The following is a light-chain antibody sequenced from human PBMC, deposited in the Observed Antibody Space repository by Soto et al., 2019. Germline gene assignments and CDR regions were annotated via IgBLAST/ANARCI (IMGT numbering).Light chain of an antibody. CDR2: VAS. CDR3: QQYGSSPWT. Sequence: ETVLTQSPGTLYLSPGVRATLSCRASQTCRSNYLAWYRQRPGQAPRLLIYVASHRATGIADWFSGSGSGTDFTLIISRLEPEDFAIYYFQQYGSSPWTFGKGTKVEIK. J-gene: IGKJ1*01. V-gene: IGKV3-20*01. CDR1: QTCRSNY.